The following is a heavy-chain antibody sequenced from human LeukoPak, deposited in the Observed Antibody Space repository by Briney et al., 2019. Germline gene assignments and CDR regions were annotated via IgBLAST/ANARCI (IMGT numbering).Heavy chain of an antibody. J-gene: IGHJ4*02. D-gene: IGHD4-17*01. Sequence: ASVKVSCKASGYTFTDYYIHWVRHAPGQGLEWMGCINPNTGGTNYVQRLQGRVTLTTDTSINTAYMDLTSLTSDDTAVYYCARDRTTVTIFDYWGQGTLVTVSS. CDR1: GYTFTDYY. V-gene: IGHV1-2*02. CDR3: ARDRTTVTIFDY. CDR2: INPNTGGT.